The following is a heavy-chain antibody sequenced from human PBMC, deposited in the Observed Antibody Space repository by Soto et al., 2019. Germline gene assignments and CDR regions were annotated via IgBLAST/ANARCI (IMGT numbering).Heavy chain of an antibody. D-gene: IGHD1-26*01. V-gene: IGHV2-5*02. CDR3: AHNPSYSTNYYIRDDWFDP. Sequence: QITLNESGPALVKPTQTLTLTCTFSGFSLTTSGVGVHWLHQPPGKALEWLAVIYGDDDKRYNPSLETRITITKDTSKNQVVLTMTNMDPLDTATYYCAHNPSYSTNYYIRDDWFDPWGQGTLVTVSS. CDR2: IYGDDDK. J-gene: IGHJ5*02. CDR1: GFSLTTSGVG.